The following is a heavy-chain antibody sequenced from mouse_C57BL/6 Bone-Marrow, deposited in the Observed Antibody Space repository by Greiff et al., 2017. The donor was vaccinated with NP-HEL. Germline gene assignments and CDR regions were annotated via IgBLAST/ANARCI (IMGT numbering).Heavy chain of an antibody. Sequence: QVQLQQSGAELVRPGTSVKLSCKASGYTFTNYWIGWAKQRPGHGLEWIGDIYPGGGYTNYIEKFKGKATLTADKSSSTAYMQFSSLTSDDSAIYYCARSLGPNYGSSSFAYWGQGTLVTVSA. CDR1: GYTFTNYW. J-gene: IGHJ3*01. D-gene: IGHD1-1*01. CDR2: IYPGGGYT. CDR3: ARSLGPNYGSSSFAY. V-gene: IGHV1-63*01.